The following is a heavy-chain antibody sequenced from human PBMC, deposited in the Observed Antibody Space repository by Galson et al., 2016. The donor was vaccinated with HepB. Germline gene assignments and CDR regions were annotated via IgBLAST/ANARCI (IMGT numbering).Heavy chain of an antibody. Sequence: TLSLTCTVSGGSISSGSYYWSWIRQPAGKGPEWIGRINLDGGTNYTPSLKSRVTISADTSKNQFSLGLSSGTAADTAVYYCARARYCSGGRCYVYAFDIWGPGTMVTVSS. V-gene: IGHV4-61*02. J-gene: IGHJ3*02. D-gene: IGHD2-15*01. CDR3: ARARYCSGGRCYVYAFDI. CDR1: GGSISSGSYY. CDR2: INLDGGT.